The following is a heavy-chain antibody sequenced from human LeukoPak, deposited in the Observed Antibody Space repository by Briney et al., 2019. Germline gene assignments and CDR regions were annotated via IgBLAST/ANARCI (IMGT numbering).Heavy chain of an antibody. V-gene: IGHV4-39*01. CDR3: ARRRFGDSALDY. J-gene: IGHJ4*02. D-gene: IGHD3-16*01. CDR1: GGSITSSSYY. CDR2: IYFSGST. Sequence: SETLSLTCTVSGGSITSSSYYWGWIRQPPGKGLEWIGIIYFSGSTYCNPSLKSRVTISVDTSKNQFSLMLSSVTAADTAVYYCARRRFGDSALDYWGQGTVVSVSS.